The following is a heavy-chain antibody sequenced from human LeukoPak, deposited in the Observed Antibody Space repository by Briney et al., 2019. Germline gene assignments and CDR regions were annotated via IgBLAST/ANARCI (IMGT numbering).Heavy chain of an antibody. CDR1: GGSISSYY. J-gene: IGHJ4*02. Sequence: SETLSLTCTVSGGSISSYYWSWIRQPPGKGLEWIGYIYYSGSTNYNPSLKSRVTISVDTSKNQFSLKLSSVTAADTAVYHCARMGGYNGYYFDYWGQGTLVTVSS. V-gene: IGHV4-59*08. CDR2: IYYSGST. CDR3: ARMGGYNGYYFDY. D-gene: IGHD5-24*01.